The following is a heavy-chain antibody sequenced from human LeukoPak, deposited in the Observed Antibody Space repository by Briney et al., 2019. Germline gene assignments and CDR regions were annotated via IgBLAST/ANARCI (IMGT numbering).Heavy chain of an antibody. V-gene: IGHV3-23*01. CDR2: IRGSGGST. Sequence: PGGSLRLSCAASGFTFSSYAMSWVRQAPGKGLEWVSAIRGSGGSTYYADSVKGRFTISRDNSKNTLYLQMNSLRAEDTAVYYCARVRDNYGSGSYYIPSDAFDIWGQGTMVTVSS. CDR3: ARVRDNYGSGSYYIPSDAFDI. CDR1: GFTFSSYA. J-gene: IGHJ3*02. D-gene: IGHD3-10*01.